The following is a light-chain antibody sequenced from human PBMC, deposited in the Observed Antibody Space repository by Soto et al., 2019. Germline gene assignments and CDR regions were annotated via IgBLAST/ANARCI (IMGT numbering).Light chain of an antibody. CDR2: EVS. J-gene: IGKJ4*01. Sequence: IVMTQTPLSLSVTPGQPASISCKTTQSLLRSDGRTCLYWYLQKPGQPPQLLIYEVSNRYSGVRDRFSGSGSGTDFTLKISRVEAEDVVVYYCMQNIELPLTFGGGAKVEIK. V-gene: IGKV2D-29*01. CDR1: QSLLRSDGRTC. CDR3: MQNIELPLT.